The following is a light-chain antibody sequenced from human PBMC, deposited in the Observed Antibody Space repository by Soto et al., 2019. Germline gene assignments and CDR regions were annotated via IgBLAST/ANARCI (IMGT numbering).Light chain of an antibody. V-gene: IGKV1-12*01. CDR3: QQAISFPIT. Sequence: IQLTQSPSSLSASVGDRVTITCRAGQSIFSSLNRYQQTPGRAPNLLIYGASSLQSGVPLRFSGSGSGTDFTLTISSLQPEDFGTYYCQQAISFPITFGQGTRLEIK. CDR2: GAS. CDR1: QSIFSS. J-gene: IGKJ5*01.